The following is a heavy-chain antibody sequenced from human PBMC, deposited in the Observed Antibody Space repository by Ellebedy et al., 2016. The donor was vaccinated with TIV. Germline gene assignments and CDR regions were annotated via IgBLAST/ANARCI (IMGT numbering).Heavy chain of an antibody. Sequence: MPSETLSLTCTVSGGSISSGGFYWNWLRQHPGKGLEWIGYIFYTGSTYYSPSLKSLVMMSIDTSKNQFSLNLTSVTAADAAVYFCARATSPHPPLPGIAAAGLRYHFDSWGQGTLVAVSS. CDR3: ARATSPHPPLPGIAAAGLRYHFDS. J-gene: IGHJ4*01. V-gene: IGHV4-31*01. D-gene: IGHD6-13*01. CDR1: GGSISSGGFY. CDR2: IFYTGST.